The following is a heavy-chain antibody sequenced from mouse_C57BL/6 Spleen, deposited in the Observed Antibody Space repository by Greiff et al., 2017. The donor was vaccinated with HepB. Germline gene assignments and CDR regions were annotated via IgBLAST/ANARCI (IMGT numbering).Heavy chain of an antibody. CDR3: ARPHLHETYAMDY. J-gene: IGHJ4*01. D-gene: IGHD2-1*01. Sequence: EVMLVESGGGLVKPGGSLKLSCAASGFTFSDYGMHWVRQAPEKGLEWVAYISSGSSTIYYADTVKGRFTMSRDNAKNTLFLQMTSLRSEDTAMYYCARPHLHETYAMDYWGQGTSVTVSS. CDR2: ISSGSSTI. CDR1: GFTFSDYG. V-gene: IGHV5-17*01.